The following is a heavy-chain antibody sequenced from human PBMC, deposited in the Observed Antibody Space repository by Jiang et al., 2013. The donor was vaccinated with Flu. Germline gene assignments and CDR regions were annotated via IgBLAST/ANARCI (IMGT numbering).Heavy chain of an antibody. CDR2: IYYSGST. D-gene: IGHD3-22*01. V-gene: IGHV4-39*07. Sequence: KPSETLSLTCTVSGGSISSSSYYWGWIRQPPGKGLEWIGSIYYSGSTYYNPSLKSRVTISVDTSKNQFSLKLSSVTAADTAVYYCAREPNYYDSSGDFDYWGQGTLVTVSS. CDR3: AREPNYYDSSGDFDY. J-gene: IGHJ4*02. CDR1: GGSISSSSYY.